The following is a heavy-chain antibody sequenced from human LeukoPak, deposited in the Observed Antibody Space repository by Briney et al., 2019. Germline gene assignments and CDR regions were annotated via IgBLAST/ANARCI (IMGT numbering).Heavy chain of an antibody. Sequence: PGKYLRLSCAVSGVTFSSFPFHWVRQAPGKGLEWVAAISTDGSYKYHGDSVKGRFTISRDNPMNTLYLQMNGLRPDDTAVYYCARSLIPGRWYFDLWGRGTLVTVSS. J-gene: IGHJ2*01. D-gene: IGHD3-16*01. CDR1: GVTFSSFP. CDR2: ISTDGSYK. CDR3: ARSLIPGRWYFDL. V-gene: IGHV3-30*04.